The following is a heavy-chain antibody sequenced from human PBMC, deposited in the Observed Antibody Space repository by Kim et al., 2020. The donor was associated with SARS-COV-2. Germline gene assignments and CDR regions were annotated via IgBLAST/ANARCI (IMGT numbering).Heavy chain of an antibody. Sequence: GESLKISCKGSGYSFTSYWIGWVRQMPGKGLEWMGIIYPGDSDTRYSPSFQGQVTISADKSISTAYLQWSSLKASDTAMYYCARHFLGYDEIKNAFDIWGQGTMVTVSS. CDR2: IYPGDSDT. D-gene: IGHD5-12*01. V-gene: IGHV5-51*01. CDR1: GYSFTSYW. CDR3: ARHFLGYDEIKNAFDI. J-gene: IGHJ3*02.